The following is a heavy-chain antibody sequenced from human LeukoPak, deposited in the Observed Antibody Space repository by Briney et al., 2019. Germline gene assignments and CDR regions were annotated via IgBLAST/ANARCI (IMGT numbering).Heavy chain of an antibody. CDR3: AKVGSRVTSAPDDY. V-gene: IGHV3-30*18. Sequence: GGSLRLSCAASGFTFSSYGMHWVRQAPGKGLEWVAVISYDGSNKYYAVSVKGRFTISRDNSKNTLYLQMNSLRAEDTAVYYCAKVGSRVTSAPDDYWGQGTLVTVSS. CDR1: GFTFSSYG. D-gene: IGHD4-17*01. CDR2: ISYDGSNK. J-gene: IGHJ4*02.